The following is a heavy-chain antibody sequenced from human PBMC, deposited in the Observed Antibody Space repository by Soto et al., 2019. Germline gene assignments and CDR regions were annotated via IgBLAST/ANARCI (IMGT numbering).Heavy chain of an antibody. D-gene: IGHD6-19*01. Sequence: QVQLVQSGAAVRKPGSSVKVSCKASGGTFTKYAITWVRQAPRQGLEWMGGVVRLPGTTNYAQKFRGRVPISAHESTSTAYLQLSSLRSEDTAVYYCAAGVGHLGGRSGWHDYAFDVCGQGTMVIVSS. CDR2: VVRLPGTT. CDR3: AAGVGHLGGRSGWHDYAFDV. V-gene: IGHV1-69*01. CDR1: GGTFTKYA. J-gene: IGHJ3*01.